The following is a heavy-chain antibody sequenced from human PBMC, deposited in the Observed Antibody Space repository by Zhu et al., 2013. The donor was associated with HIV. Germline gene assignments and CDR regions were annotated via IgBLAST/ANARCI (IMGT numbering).Heavy chain of an antibody. Sequence: QVTVMQSEAVVKKPGSSVRVSCKSTGGSFTHYAMNWVRQAPGQGFEWMGVLHPSAGTTGYAQKFQGRVTMTMDTSTSTVYVELSSLRSEDTAIYYCAREYHGGYFDYWAQGTLVTVTP. CDR3: AREYHGGYFDY. CDR1: GGSFTHYA. D-gene: IGHD2-15*01. V-gene: IGHV1-46*01. CDR2: LHPSAGTT. J-gene: IGHJ4*02.